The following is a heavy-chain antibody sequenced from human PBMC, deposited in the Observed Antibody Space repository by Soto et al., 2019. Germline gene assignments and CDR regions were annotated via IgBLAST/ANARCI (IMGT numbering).Heavy chain of an antibody. V-gene: IGHV4-39*02. Sequence: SETLSLTCTVSGGSISSSSYYWGWIRQPPGKGLEWIGSIYYSGSTYYNPSLKSRVTISVDTSKNQFSLKLTSVTAADTAVYYCATDSSRVDYWGQGTLVTVSS. J-gene: IGHJ4*02. D-gene: IGHD6-13*01. CDR3: ATDSSRVDY. CDR2: IYYSGST. CDR1: GGSISSSSYY.